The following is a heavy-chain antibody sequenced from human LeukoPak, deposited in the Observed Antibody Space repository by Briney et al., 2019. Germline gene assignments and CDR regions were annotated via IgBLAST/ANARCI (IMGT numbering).Heavy chain of an antibody. V-gene: IGHV1-18*04. CDR3: ARSRLSLDY. CDR1: GYTFTDYF. D-gene: IGHD6-25*01. J-gene: IGHJ4*02. CDR2: ISAYNGNT. Sequence: ASVKVSCKASGYTFTDYFMHWVRQAPGQGLEWMGWISAYNGNTNYAQKLQGRVTMTTDTSTSTAYMELRSLRSDDTAVYYCARSRLSLDYWGQGTLVTVSS.